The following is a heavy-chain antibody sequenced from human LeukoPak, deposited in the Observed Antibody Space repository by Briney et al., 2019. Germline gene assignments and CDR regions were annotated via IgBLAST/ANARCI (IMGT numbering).Heavy chain of an antibody. CDR2: ITSDSSAM. J-gene: IGHJ3*02. D-gene: IGHD2-21*01. CDR1: GFTFSTYS. V-gene: IGHV3-48*02. CDR3: VRDLLWAFDI. Sequence: GGSLRLSCVASGFTFSTYSMNWIRQAPGKGLEWISYITSDSSAMSYADSVKGRFTISRDNAKNSLYLHMNSLSDEDTAMYFCVRDLLWAFDIWGQGTMVTVSS.